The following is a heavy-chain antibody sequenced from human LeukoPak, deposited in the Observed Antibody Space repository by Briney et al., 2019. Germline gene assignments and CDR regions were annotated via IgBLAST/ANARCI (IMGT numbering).Heavy chain of an antibody. Sequence: PGGSLRLSCAASGFTFGSYAMHWVRQAPGKGLEWVAVISHEGSNKYNADSVKGRFTISRDNSKNTLYLQKNSLRAEDTAVYYCARASYHYDSSDSKGAFDIWGQGTMVTVSS. V-gene: IGHV3-30-3*01. CDR1: GFTFGSYA. J-gene: IGHJ3*02. CDR2: ISHEGSNK. CDR3: ARASYHYDSSDSKGAFDI. D-gene: IGHD3-22*01.